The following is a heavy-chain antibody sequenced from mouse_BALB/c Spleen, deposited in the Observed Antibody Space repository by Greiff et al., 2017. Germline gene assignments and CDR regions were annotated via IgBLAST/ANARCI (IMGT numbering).Heavy chain of an antibody. CDR1: GYTFTSYW. Sequence: VQLQQSGAELVKPGASVKLSCKASGYTFTSYWMHWVKQRPGQGLEWIGEIDPSDSYTNYNQKFKGKATLTVDKSSSTAYMQLSSLTSEDSAVYYCARWGPFFDYWGQGTTLTVSS. J-gene: IGHJ2*01. CDR3: ARWGPFFDY. V-gene: IGHV1-69*02. CDR2: IDPSDSYT.